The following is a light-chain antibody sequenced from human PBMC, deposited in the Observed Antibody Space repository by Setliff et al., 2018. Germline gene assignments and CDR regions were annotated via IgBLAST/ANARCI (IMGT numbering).Light chain of an antibody. J-gene: IGKJ4*01. CDR3: QQVHSYPLT. CDR1: QGISTY. CDR2: TAS. V-gene: IGKV1-9*01. Sequence: DIQLTQSPSFLSASVGDRVTITCRASQGISTYLAWYQRKPGKAPKLLIYTASTLQSGVPSRFSGSGSGTEFTLTISSLQPEDFATYYCQQVHSYPLTFGGGTKV.